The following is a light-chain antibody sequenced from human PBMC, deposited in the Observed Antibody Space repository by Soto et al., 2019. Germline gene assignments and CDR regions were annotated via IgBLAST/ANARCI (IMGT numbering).Light chain of an antibody. CDR3: RPSLA. J-gene: IGKJ1*01. CDR1: QSVSSSY. CDR2: CAS. Sequence: EIVLTQSPGTLSLSPGERATLSCRASQSVSSSYLAWYQHKPGQAPRLLIYCASSRATGIPDRFSGSGSGTDFTLTIRRLEPEDFAVYYCRPSLAFGQGTKVEIK. V-gene: IGKV3-20*01.